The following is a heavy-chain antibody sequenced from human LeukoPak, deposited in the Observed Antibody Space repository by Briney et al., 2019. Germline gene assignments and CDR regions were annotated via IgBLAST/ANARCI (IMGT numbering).Heavy chain of an antibody. CDR1: GFTFSSYW. CDR2: ISNYGSNT. D-gene: IGHD1-26*01. CDR3: ARDRPNSGTYSDY. J-gene: IGHJ4*02. V-gene: IGHV3-74*01. Sequence: GGSLRLSCAASGFTFSSYWMHWVRQAPGKGLVWVSRISNYGSNTNYADSVKGRFTISRDNARNTVYLQMNSLRAEDTAVYYCARDRPNSGTYSDYWGQGTLVTVSS.